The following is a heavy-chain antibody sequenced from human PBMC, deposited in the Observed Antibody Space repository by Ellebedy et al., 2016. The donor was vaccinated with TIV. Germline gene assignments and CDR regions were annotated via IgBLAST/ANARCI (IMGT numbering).Heavy chain of an antibody. D-gene: IGHD1/OR15-1a*01. CDR2: IWYDGSNK. CDR1: GFTFSSYG. J-gene: IGHJ4*02. CDR3: AKDSGWEHEH. Sequence: GESLKISCAASGFTFSSYGMHWVRQAPGKGLEWVAVIWYDGSNKYYADSVAGRFTISRDKSKNTLFLQMNSLRVEDTALYYCAKDSGWEHEHWGQGTLVTISS. V-gene: IGHV3-33*03.